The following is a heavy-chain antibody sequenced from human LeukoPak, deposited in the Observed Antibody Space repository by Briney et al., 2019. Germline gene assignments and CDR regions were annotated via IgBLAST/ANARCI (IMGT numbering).Heavy chain of an antibody. V-gene: IGHV1-2*02. J-gene: IGHJ4*02. CDR3: ARGSGAAAGLFDY. CDR2: INPNSGGT. CDR1: GYTFTGYY. D-gene: IGHD6-13*01. Sequence: GASVKVSCKASGYTFTGYYMHWVRQAPGQGLEWMGWINPNSGGTNYAQKFQGRVTMTRDTSISTACMELSRLRSDDTAVYYCARGSGAAAGLFDYWGQGTLVTVSS.